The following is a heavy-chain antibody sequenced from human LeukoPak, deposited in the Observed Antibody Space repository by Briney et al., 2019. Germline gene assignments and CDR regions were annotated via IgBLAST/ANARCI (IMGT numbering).Heavy chain of an antibody. CDR2: VATDNRT. CDR3: AREDASKYDH. J-gene: IGHJ4*02. Sequence: ASVKVSCKASSYIVSNYAIAWVRQAPGQGLEWLGWVATDNRTDYTERIKGRVTMTRDPFTNTAYMELRTLRSEDTGIYFCAREDASKYDHWGPGTLVAVSS. CDR1: SYIVSNYA. D-gene: IGHD3-22*01. V-gene: IGHV1-18*04.